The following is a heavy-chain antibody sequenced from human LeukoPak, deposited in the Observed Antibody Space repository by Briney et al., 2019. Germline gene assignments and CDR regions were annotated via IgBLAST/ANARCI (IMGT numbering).Heavy chain of an antibody. V-gene: IGHV1-18*01. J-gene: IGHJ4*02. Sequence: GASVKVSCKASGYTFSSYGIIWVRQAPGKGLQWMGWVSHFNGNTDYAPKLQGRVTVTTDTSTTTAYMELRSLTSDDTAVYYCARRGGSYSHSDFWGQGTLVTVSS. CDR3: ARRGGSYSHSDF. D-gene: IGHD1-26*01. CDR2: VSHFNGNT. CDR1: GYTFSSYG.